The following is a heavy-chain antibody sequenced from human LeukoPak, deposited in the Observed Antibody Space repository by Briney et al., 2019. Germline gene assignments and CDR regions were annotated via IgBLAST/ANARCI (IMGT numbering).Heavy chain of an antibody. J-gene: IGHJ6*02. Sequence: ASVKVSCKASGYTFTSDDINWVRQATGQGLEWMGWMNPNSGNTGYAQKFQGRVTMTRNTSISTAYMELSSLRSEDTAVYYCARGGGNYGDYVTYYYGMDVWGQGTTVTVSS. CDR1: GYTFTSDD. V-gene: IGHV1-8*01. CDR2: MNPNSGNT. CDR3: ARGGGNYGDYVTYYYGMDV. D-gene: IGHD4-17*01.